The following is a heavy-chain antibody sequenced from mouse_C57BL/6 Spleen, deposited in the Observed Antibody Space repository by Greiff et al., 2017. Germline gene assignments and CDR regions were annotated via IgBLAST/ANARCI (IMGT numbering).Heavy chain of an antibody. CDR3: TRDWLLRYFDV. CDR2: ISSGGAYS. Sequence: EVMLVESGEGLVKPGGSLKLSCAASGFTFSSYAMSWVRQTPEKRLEWVAYISSGGAYSYYADTVKGRFTISRDNARNTLYLQMSSLKSEDTAMYYSTRDWLLRYFDVWGTGTTVTVSS. CDR1: GFTFSSYA. D-gene: IGHD2-3*01. V-gene: IGHV5-9-1*02. J-gene: IGHJ1*03.